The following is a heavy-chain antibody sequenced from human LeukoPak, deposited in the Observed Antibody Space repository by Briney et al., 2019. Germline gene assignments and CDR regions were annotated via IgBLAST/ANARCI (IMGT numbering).Heavy chain of an antibody. CDR3: ARGVVPYYYGSGNLNPPDY. D-gene: IGHD3-10*01. J-gene: IGHJ4*02. CDR2: IYTSGST. Sequence: SETLSLTCTVSGGSISSYYWSWLRQPAGKGLEWLGRIYTSGSTNYNPSLKSRVTMSVDTSKNQFSLKLSSVTAAAAAVYYCARGVVPYYYGSGNLNPPDYWGQGTLVTVSS. V-gene: IGHV4-4*07. CDR1: GGSISSYY.